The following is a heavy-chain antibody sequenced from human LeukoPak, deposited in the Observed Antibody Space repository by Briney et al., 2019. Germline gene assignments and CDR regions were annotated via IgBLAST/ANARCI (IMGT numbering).Heavy chain of an antibody. Sequence: SETLSLTCTVSGGSISSYYWSWIRQPPGKGLEWIGYIYYSGSTNYNPSLKSRVTISVDTSKNQFSLKLSSVTAADTAVYYCARAVVYGDYVGAFDIWGQGTMVTVSS. D-gene: IGHD4-17*01. J-gene: IGHJ3*02. CDR3: ARAVVYGDYVGAFDI. CDR2: IYYSGST. CDR1: GGSISSYY. V-gene: IGHV4-59*12.